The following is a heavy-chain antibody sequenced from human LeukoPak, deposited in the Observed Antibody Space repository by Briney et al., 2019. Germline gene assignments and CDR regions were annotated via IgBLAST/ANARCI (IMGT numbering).Heavy chain of an antibody. D-gene: IGHD2-2*01. V-gene: IGHV4-59*01. CDR1: GGSISNYY. CDR3: ARLRSYGRVPVCMDV. J-gene: IGHJ6*02. CDR2: IYYSGTT. Sequence: SETLSLTCTVSGGSISNYYWSWIRQPPGKGLEWIGYIYYSGTTNYNPSLKSRVTMSVDTSKNQFSLKLSSVTAADTAVYYCARLRSYGRVPVCMDVWGQGTTVTVSS.